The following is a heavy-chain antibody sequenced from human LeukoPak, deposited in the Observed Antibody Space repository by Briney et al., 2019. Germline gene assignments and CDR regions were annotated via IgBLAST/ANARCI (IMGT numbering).Heavy chain of an antibody. J-gene: IGHJ4*02. CDR2: LSGSGYNT. D-gene: IGHD2-2*01. CDR1: GFTFSSHA. Sequence: PGGSLRLSCAASGFTFSSHALSWVRQAPGKGLEWVSSLSGSGYNTYYADSVKGRFTISRDNSKNTVYLQMNSLRAEDTAAYYCAKDPYGTRYSDYWGQGTLVTVSS. V-gene: IGHV3-23*01. CDR3: AKDPYGTRYSDY.